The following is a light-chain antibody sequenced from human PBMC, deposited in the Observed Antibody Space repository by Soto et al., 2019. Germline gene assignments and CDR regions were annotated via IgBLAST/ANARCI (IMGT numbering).Light chain of an antibody. J-gene: IGKJ1*01. Sequence: DIQMTQSPSSLSASVEDRGIISCRASQSISNHLNWYKQKPGKAPKLLIFAASSLQSGVPSRCSGSRSGPEFTLTISSLQPEDFETYYCQQSYRSPPTFGQGTKVDIK. CDR1: QSISNH. CDR3: QQSYRSPPT. V-gene: IGKV1-39*01. CDR2: AAS.